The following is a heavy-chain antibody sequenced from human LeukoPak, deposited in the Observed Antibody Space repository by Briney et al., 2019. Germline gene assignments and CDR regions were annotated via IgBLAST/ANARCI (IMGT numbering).Heavy chain of an antibody. V-gene: IGHV3-64*01. D-gene: IGHD3-10*01. J-gene: IGHJ4*02. Sequence: PGGSLRLSCAASGFPFSSYDIHWVRQAPGKGLEFVSGISSNGGSTYYANSVKGRFTISRDNSKNTLYLQMSSLRAEDMAVYYCAREKRRGFDYWGQGTLVTVSS. CDR1: GFPFSSYD. CDR2: ISSNGGST. CDR3: AREKRRGFDY.